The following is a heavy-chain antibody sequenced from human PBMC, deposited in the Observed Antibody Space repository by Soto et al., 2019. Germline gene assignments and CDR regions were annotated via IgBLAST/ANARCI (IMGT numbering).Heavy chain of an antibody. CDR1: GYTFSDYY. CDR3: AREMGVIGAPGYTWFDP. Sequence: GASVKVSCKASGYTFSDYYVHWVREAPGQGLEWTGWINPSSGGTIYTQRFQGRVTMTRDTSISTVYMELSRLTSDDTAVYYCAREMGVIGAPGYTWFDPWGQGALVTVSS. V-gene: IGHV1-2*02. CDR2: INPSSGGT. J-gene: IGHJ5*02. D-gene: IGHD1-26*01.